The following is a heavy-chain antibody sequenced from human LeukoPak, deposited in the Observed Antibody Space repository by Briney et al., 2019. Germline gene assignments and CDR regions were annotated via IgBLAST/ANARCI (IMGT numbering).Heavy chain of an antibody. Sequence: SETLSLTCAVYGGSFSGYYWSWIRQPPGKGLEWIGEINHSGSTNYNPSLKSRVTISVDTSKNQFSLKLSSVTAADTAVYYCARVALRWESAFDIWGQGTMVTVSS. D-gene: IGHD4-23*01. CDR1: GGSFSGYY. CDR2: INHSGST. CDR3: ARVALRWESAFDI. V-gene: IGHV4-34*01. J-gene: IGHJ3*02.